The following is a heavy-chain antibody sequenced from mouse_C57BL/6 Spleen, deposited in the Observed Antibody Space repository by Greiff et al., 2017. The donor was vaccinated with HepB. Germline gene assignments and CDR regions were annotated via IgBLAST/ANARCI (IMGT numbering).Heavy chain of an antibody. Sequence: QVQLQQSGAELVKPGASVKISCKASGYAFSSYWMNWVKQRPGKGLEWIGQIYPGDGDTNYNGKFKGKATLTADKSSSTAYMQLSSLTSEDAAVYFCARYHYGSSYPPRWYFDVWGTGTTVTVSS. V-gene: IGHV1-80*01. J-gene: IGHJ1*03. D-gene: IGHD1-1*01. CDR2: IYPGDGDT. CDR1: GYAFSSYW. CDR3: ARYHYGSSYPPRWYFDV.